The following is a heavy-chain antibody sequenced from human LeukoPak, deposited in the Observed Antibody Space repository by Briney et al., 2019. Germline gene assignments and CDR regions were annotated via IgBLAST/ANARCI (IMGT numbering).Heavy chain of an antibody. CDR1: GYTSTGYY. V-gene: IGHV1-2*02. Sequence: ASVKVSCKASGYTSTGYYMHWVRQAPGQGLEWMGWINPNSGGTNYAQKFQGRVTMTRDTSISTAYMELSRLRSDDTAVYYCARDSAYDSSGYYYYWGQGTLVTVSS. CDR3: ARDSAYDSSGYYYY. D-gene: IGHD3-22*01. CDR2: INPNSGGT. J-gene: IGHJ4*02.